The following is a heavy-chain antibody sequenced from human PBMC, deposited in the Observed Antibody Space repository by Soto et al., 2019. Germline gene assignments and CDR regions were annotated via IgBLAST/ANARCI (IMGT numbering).Heavy chain of an antibody. CDR1: GFSLSTSGVG. V-gene: IGHV2-5*02. D-gene: IGHD1-26*01. CDR3: AHSWSGSYHQRSNWFDP. J-gene: IGHJ5*02. Sequence: SGPTLVNPTQTLTLTCTFSGFSLSTSGVGVGWIRQPPGKALEWLALIYWDDDKRYSPSLKSRLTITKDTSKNQVVLTMTNMDPVDTATYYCAHSWSGSYHQRSNWFDPWGQGTLVTVSS. CDR2: IYWDDDK.